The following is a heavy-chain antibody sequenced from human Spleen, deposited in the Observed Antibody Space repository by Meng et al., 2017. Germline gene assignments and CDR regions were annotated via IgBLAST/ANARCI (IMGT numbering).Heavy chain of an antibody. D-gene: IGHD2-21*02. J-gene: IGHJ4*02. CDR1: GFTFSSYE. CDR2: ISSSGSTI. CDR3: ARSGPCGGDCYHF. Sequence: GGSLRLSCAASGFTFSSYEMNWVRQAPGKGLEWVSYISSSGSTIYYADSVKGRFTISRDNAKNSLYLQMNSLRAEDTAVYYCARSGPCGGDCYHFWSQGTLVTVSS. V-gene: IGHV3-48*03.